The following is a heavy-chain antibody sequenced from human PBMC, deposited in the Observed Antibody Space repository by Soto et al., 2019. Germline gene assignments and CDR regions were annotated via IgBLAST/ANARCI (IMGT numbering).Heavy chain of an antibody. CDR1: GGSISSGDYY. J-gene: IGHJ4*02. CDR3: ARDWSVGATNYFDY. V-gene: IGHV4-30-4*01. D-gene: IGHD1-26*01. CDR2: IYYSGST. Sequence: SETLSLTCTVSGGSISSGDYYWSWIRQPPGKGLEWIGYIYYSGSTYYNPSLKSRVTISVDTPKNQFSLKLSSVTAADTAVYYCARDWSVGATNYFDYGGQGTLVTVSS.